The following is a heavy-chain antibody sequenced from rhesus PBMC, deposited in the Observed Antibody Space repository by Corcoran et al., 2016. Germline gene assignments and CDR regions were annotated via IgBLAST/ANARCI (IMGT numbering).Heavy chain of an antibody. CDR3: ARDPATGYFDF. D-gene: IGHD6-31*01. V-gene: IGHV4-80*01. Sequence: QVQLQESGPGPVKPSETLSLICIFSGDPISANWCSVISQPPGEGLEWIGEIDGSFGTTNYSPSLKSRVTISKDASRNQLSLKVTSVTAADTAVYYCARDPATGYFDFWGQGVLVPVSS. CDR2: IDGSFGTT. CDR1: GDPISANW. J-gene: IGHJ4*01.